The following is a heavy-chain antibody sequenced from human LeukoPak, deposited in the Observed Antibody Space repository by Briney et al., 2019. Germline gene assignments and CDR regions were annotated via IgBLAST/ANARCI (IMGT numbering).Heavy chain of an antibody. CDR3: ARPGGLRPY. Sequence: SETLSLTCAVYGGSFSGYYWSWIRQPPGKGLEWIGEINHSGSTNYNPSLKRRVTISVDTSKNQLSLKLSSVTAADTAVYYCARPGGLRPYWGQGTLVTVSS. V-gene: IGHV4-34*01. CDR1: GGSFSGYY. CDR2: INHSGST. J-gene: IGHJ4*02. D-gene: IGHD3-16*01.